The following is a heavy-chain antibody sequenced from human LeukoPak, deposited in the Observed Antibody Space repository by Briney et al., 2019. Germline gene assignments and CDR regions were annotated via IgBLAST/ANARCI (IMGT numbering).Heavy chain of an antibody. CDR2: ISGSGGST. CDR3: AKDSWPLDGDYVLFDY. V-gene: IGHV3-23*01. CDR1: GFIVSSRY. Sequence: PGGSLRLSCAASGFIVSSRYMSWVRQAPGKGLEWVSAISGSGGSTYYADSVKGRFTISRDNSKNTLYLQMNSLRAEDTAVYYCAKDSWPLDGDYVLFDYWGQGTLVTVSS. D-gene: IGHD4-17*01. J-gene: IGHJ4*02.